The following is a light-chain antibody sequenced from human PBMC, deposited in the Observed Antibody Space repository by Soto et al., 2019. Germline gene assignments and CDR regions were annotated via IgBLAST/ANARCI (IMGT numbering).Light chain of an antibody. Sequence: QSVLTQPPSVSGAPGQRLTISCTGSGSNIGTGYDVHWYQQLPGTAPKLLIYGNSNRPSGVPDRFSGSKSGTSASLAITGLQAEDEADYYCQSYDSSLSGWLFGGGTQLTVL. CDR2: GNS. J-gene: IGLJ3*02. V-gene: IGLV1-40*01. CDR1: GSNIGTGYD. CDR3: QSYDSSLSGWL.